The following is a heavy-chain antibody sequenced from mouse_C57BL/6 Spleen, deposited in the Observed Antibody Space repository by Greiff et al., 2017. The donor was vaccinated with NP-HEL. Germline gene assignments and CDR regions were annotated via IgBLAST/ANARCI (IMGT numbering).Heavy chain of an antibody. Sequence: EVKLMESEGGLVQPGSSMKLSCTASGFTFSDYYMAWVRQVPEKGLEWVANINYDGSSTYYLDSLKSRFIISRDNAKNILYMQMSSLKSEDTATYYCARGGGIYYDYGYYFDYWGQGTTLTVSS. CDR3: ARGGGIYYDYGYYFDY. CDR1: GFTFSDYY. V-gene: IGHV5-16*01. D-gene: IGHD2-4*01. CDR2: INYDGSST. J-gene: IGHJ2*01.